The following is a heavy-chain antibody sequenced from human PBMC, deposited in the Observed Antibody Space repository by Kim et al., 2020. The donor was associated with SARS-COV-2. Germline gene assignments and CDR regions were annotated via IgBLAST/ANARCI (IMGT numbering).Heavy chain of an antibody. J-gene: IGHJ6*03. Sequence: ASVKVSCKASGYTFTSYDINWVRQATGQGLEWMGWMNPNSGNTGYAQKFQGRVTMTRNTSISTAYMELSSLRSEDTAVYYCARGHLKSIVVVIAPRPYYYSMDVWGKGNTVTVSS. V-gene: IGHV1-8*01. CDR1: GYTFTSYD. CDR3: ARGHLKSIVVVIAPRPYYYSMDV. CDR2: MNPNSGNT. D-gene: IGHD2-21*01.